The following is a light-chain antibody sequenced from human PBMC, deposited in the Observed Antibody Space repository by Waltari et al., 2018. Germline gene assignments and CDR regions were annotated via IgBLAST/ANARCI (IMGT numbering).Light chain of an antibody. Sequence: EIVMTQSPATLPVSPGQRATPSCRASRSITTDLAWYQQKPGQAPRLLIYGASTRDTGVPDRFTGRGSGTQFTLTISSLQSEDVAVYFCQQYKEWPPVTFGGGTRVEIK. CDR1: RSITTD. CDR2: GAS. CDR3: QQYKEWPPVT. V-gene: IGKV3-15*01. J-gene: IGKJ4*02.